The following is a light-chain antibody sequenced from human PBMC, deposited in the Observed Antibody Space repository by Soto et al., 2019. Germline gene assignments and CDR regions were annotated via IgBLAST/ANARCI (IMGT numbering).Light chain of an antibody. CDR1: QSISNY. J-gene: IGKJ3*01. Sequence: DIQMTQSPSSLSASVGDRVTITCRASQSISNYLNWYQKKPGKAPKLLIYAASSLQSGVTSRFSGSGSGTDFTLTISSLQPEDFAAYFCQQSYSTLFTFGPGTKVDIK. V-gene: IGKV1-39*01. CDR3: QQSYSTLFT. CDR2: AAS.